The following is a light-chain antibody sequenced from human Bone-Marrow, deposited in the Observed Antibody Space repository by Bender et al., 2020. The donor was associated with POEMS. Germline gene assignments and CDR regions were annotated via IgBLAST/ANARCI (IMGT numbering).Light chain of an antibody. Sequence: VLTQPPSVSVAPGQTASIPCGGNDIEGKSVHWYQQLPGTAPKLLIYRNNQRPSGVPERFSGSKSGTSASLDISGLRSEDEADYHCAVWDDGVRGWVFGGGTRLTVL. J-gene: IGLJ3*02. V-gene: IGLV1-47*01. CDR1: DIEGKS. CDR2: RNN. CDR3: AVWDDGVRGWV.